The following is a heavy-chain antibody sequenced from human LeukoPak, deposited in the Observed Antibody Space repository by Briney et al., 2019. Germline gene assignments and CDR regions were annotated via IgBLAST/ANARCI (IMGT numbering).Heavy chain of an antibody. D-gene: IGHD2-2*01. CDR2: ISSNGGST. Sequence: GGSLRLSCSASGFTFSSYAMHWVRQAPGNGLEYVSAISSNGGSTYYADSVKGRFTISRDNSKNTLYLQMSSLRAEDTAVYYCVAHCSSTSCYLSFFDYWGQGTLVTVSS. V-gene: IGHV3-64D*06. CDR1: GFTFSSYA. J-gene: IGHJ4*02. CDR3: VAHCSSTSCYLSFFDY.